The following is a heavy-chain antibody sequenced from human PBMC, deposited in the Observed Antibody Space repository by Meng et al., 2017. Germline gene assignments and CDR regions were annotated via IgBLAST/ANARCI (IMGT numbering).Heavy chain of an antibody. CDR1: GGTFSSYG. V-gene: IGHV1-69*06. Sequence: QLGWAGWEGKKPGSSMKVSCTASGGTFSSYGISWGRQAHGQGLEWMGGIITIFGTANYGQKFQGRVTITADKSTRTAYMELSSLRSEDTAVYYCARDKRPSSSWYGSWFDPWGQGTLVTVSS. J-gene: IGHJ5*02. CDR3: ARDKRPSSSWYGSWFDP. D-gene: IGHD6-13*01. CDR2: IITIFGTA.